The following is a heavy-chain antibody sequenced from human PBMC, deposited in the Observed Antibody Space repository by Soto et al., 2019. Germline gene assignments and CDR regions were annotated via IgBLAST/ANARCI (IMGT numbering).Heavy chain of an antibody. CDR1: GFIFSSYS. D-gene: IGHD2-2*02. J-gene: IGHJ6*02. V-gene: IGHV3-64D*06. CDR3: VKAGYTLYGMDV. Sequence: XGCLRLSCSASGFIFSSYSRHWVRQAPAKGLEYVSVISSNVDTTYYADSVKGRFTISRDNSKNTVFLQMSSLRAEDTAVYYCVKAGYTLYGMDVWGQGTTVTVSS. CDR2: ISSNVDTT.